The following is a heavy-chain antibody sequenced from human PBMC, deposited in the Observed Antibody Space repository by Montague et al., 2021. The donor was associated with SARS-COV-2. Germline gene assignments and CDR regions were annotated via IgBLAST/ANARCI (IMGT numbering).Heavy chain of an antibody. Sequence: SETLSLTCTVSGGSVSSGSYYWSWTRQPPGKGLEWIGYIYYSGSTNSNPSLKSRVTISVDTSKNQFSLKLSSVTAADTAVYYCARQSGRLWGIAVPGAFDYWGQGTLVTVSS. V-gene: IGHV4-61*01. CDR2: IYYSGST. CDR1: GGSVSSGSYY. D-gene: IGHD6-19*01. CDR3: ARQSGRLWGIAVPGAFDY. J-gene: IGHJ4*02.